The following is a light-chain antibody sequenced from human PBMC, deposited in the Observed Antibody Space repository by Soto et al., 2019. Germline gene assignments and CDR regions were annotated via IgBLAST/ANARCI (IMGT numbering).Light chain of an antibody. V-gene: IGLV2-14*01. CDR1: SSDVGGYKY. CDR3: ASYTSRSTSVI. Sequence: QSALTQPASVSGSPGQSITISCTGTSSDVGGYKYVSWYQQHPDKAPKLIIFEVSNRPSGISSRFSGSKSGNTASLTISGLQADDDADYYCASYTSRSTSVIFGRGTKVTVL. CDR2: EVS. J-gene: IGLJ2*01.